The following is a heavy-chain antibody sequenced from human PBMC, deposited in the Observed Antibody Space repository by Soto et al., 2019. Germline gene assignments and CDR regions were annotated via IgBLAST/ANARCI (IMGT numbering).Heavy chain of an antibody. V-gene: IGHV1-2*02. CDR1: GYTFTAYP. J-gene: IGHJ6*02. CDR2: INPKFGDT. CDR3: ARNLDYYYGRGSGNGHGV. D-gene: IGHD3-10*02. Sequence: QVRLVQSGAEVKEPGDSVRVSCEASGYTFTAYPIHWVRQAPGQGLEWMGGINPKFGDTGYAQDFQGRVSMTSDMSISTVYMELSRLTSDDTAIYYCARNLDYYYGRGSGNGHGVWGQGTTVTVFS.